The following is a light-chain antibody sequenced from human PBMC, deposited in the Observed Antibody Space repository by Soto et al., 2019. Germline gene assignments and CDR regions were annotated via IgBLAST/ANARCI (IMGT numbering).Light chain of an antibody. Sequence: DIQMTQSPSSLSASVGDRVTITFHSSQDISNYLNWYQQKPGKAPKLLIYDASNLETGVPSRFSGSGSGTDFTFTISSLQPEDIATYYCQQYDNLPPFTFGPGTKVDIK. J-gene: IGKJ3*01. V-gene: IGKV1-33*01. CDR2: DAS. CDR3: QQYDNLPPFT. CDR1: QDISNY.